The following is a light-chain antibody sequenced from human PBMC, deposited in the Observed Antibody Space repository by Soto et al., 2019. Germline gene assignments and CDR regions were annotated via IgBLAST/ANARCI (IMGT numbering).Light chain of an antibody. J-gene: IGKJ5*01. V-gene: IGKV3-20*01. CDR1: QRVSSGY. Sequence: EIVLTQSTGTLSLSPGERATLSCRASQRVSSGYVAWYQQKPGQAPRLLIYGASSRATGIPDRFRASASGTDFTLTISRLEPEDFAVYFCQQYGGSPAITFGQGTRLEIK. CDR2: GAS. CDR3: QQYGGSPAIT.